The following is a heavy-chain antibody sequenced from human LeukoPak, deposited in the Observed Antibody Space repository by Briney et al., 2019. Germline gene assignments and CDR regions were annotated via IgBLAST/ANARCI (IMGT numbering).Heavy chain of an antibody. V-gene: IGHV3-21*01. Sequence: GGSLRLSCAASGFTFSSYSMNWVRQAPGKGLEWVSSISSSSSYIYYADSVKGRFTISRDNAKNSLYLQMNSLRAEDTAVYYCARDGWELLLSTAFDIWGQGTMVTVSS. CDR3: ARDGWELLLSTAFDI. D-gene: IGHD2-15*01. CDR2: ISSSSSYI. CDR1: GFTFSSYS. J-gene: IGHJ3*02.